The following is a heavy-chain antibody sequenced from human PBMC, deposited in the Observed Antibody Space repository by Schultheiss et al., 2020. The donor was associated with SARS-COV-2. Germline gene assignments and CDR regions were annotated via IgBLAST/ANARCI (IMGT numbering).Heavy chain of an antibody. Sequence: GESLKISCTASGFTFGDYAMSWVRQAPGKGLEWVGFIRSKAYGGTTEYAASVKGRFTISRDDSKSIAYLQMNSLKTEDTAVYYCAKSPDILLGYYYGMDVWGQGTTVTVSS. V-gene: IGHV3-49*04. D-gene: IGHD2-15*01. CDR1: GFTFGDYA. CDR3: AKSPDILLGYYYGMDV. J-gene: IGHJ6*02. CDR2: IRSKAYGGTT.